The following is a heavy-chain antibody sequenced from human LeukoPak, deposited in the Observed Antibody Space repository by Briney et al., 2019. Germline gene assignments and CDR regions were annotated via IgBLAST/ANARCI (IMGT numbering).Heavy chain of an antibody. D-gene: IGHD2-2*01. CDR1: GFTFSSYA. V-gene: IGHV3-23*01. Sequence: GGSLRLSCAASGFTFSSYAMSWVRQAPGKGLEWVSAISGSGGSTYYADSVKDRFTISRDNSKNTLYLQMNSLRAEDTAVYYCAKDTRAVSTSCPSSYWGQGTLVTVSS. J-gene: IGHJ4*02. CDR2: ISGSGGST. CDR3: AKDTRAVSTSCPSSY.